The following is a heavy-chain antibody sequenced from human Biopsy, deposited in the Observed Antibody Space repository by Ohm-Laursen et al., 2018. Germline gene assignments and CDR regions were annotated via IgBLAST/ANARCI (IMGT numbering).Heavy chain of an antibody. V-gene: IGHV4-59*01. J-gene: IGHJ6*02. D-gene: IGHD2/OR15-2a*01. CDR1: GGSISSDY. Sequence: GTLSLTCIVSGGSISSDYWSWIRQPPGKGLEWIGYIYYSGSTNYNPSLKSLVTISVDTSKNQFSLMLNSVTAADTAVYYCARATNSTGWPYYYFYGMDVWGQGTTVTVSS. CDR2: IYYSGST. CDR3: ARATNSTGWPYYYFYGMDV.